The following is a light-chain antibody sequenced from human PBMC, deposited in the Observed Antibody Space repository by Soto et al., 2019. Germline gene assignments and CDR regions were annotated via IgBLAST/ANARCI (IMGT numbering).Light chain of an antibody. CDR1: QSISSW. CDR3: QQSFP. Sequence: DIQMTQSPSTLSASVGDRVTITCRASQSISSWSAWYQQKPGKAPKLLIYKASTLESGVPSRVSGSGSGTEFTLTIRSLQPYYFATYYSQQSFPFGPGTKVDIK. J-gene: IGKJ3*01. V-gene: IGKV1-5*03. CDR2: KAS.